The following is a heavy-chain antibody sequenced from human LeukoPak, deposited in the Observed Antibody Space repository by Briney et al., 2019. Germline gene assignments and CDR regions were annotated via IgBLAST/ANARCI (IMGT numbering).Heavy chain of an antibody. D-gene: IGHD2-15*01. CDR2: IDHSGST. Sequence: SETLSLTCAVYGGSFSGYYWTWIRQPPGKGLECIGEIDHSGSTNYNPSLKSRVTISVDMTKNQFSLKLSSVTAADTAVYYCARHLGYCGGSSCSHYYYMDVWGKGTTVTISS. CDR1: GGSFSGYY. CDR3: ARHLGYCGGSSCSHYYYMDV. J-gene: IGHJ6*03. V-gene: IGHV4-34*01.